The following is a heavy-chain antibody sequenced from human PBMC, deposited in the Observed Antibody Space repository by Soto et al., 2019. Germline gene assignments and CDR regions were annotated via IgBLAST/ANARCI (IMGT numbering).Heavy chain of an antibody. CDR1: GFTFSSYS. CDR2: ISSSSSYI. J-gene: IGHJ5*02. Sequence: EVQLVESGGGLVKPGGSLRLSCAASGFTFSSYSMNWVRQAPGKGLEWVSSISSSSSYIYYADSVKGRFTISRDNAKNSLYLQMNSLRAEDTAVYYCARDERVEMATIGGNLIYNWFDPWGQGTLVTVSS. D-gene: IGHD5-12*01. CDR3: ARDERVEMATIGGNLIYNWFDP. V-gene: IGHV3-21*01.